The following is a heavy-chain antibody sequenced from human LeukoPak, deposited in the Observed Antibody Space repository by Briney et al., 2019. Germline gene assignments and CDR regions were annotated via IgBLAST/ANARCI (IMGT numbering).Heavy chain of an antibody. CDR1: GFTFSSYS. J-gene: IGHJ4*02. V-gene: IGHV3-21*01. Sequence: GGSLRLFCTASGFTFSSYSMNWVRQAPGKGLEWVSCTSSSSSYIYYADSVKGRFTISRDNAKNSLYLQMNSLRAEDTAVYYCARDGLPVALDKWGQGTLVTVSS. D-gene: IGHD2-2*01. CDR2: TSSSSSYI. CDR3: ARDGLPVALDK.